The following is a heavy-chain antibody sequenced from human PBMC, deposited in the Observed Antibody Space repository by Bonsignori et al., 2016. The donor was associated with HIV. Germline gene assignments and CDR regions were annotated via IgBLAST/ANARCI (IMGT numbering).Heavy chain of an antibody. CDR2: ISAYNDNT. V-gene: IGHV1-18*01. CDR3: ARDRVGGVYSSRFDHDYDY. J-gene: IGHJ4*02. D-gene: IGHD6-19*01. Sequence: WVRQAPGQGLEWMGWISAYNDNTNYAQKLQGRVTMTTDTSTSTAYMELRSLRSDDTAVYYCARDRVGGVYSSRFDHDYDYWGQGTLVTVSS.